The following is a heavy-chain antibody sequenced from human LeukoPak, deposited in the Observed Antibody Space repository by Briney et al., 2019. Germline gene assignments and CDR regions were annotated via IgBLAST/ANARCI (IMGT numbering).Heavy chain of an antibody. CDR1: GGSFSGYY. J-gene: IGHJ6*03. V-gene: IGHV4-59*10. Sequence: ASETLSLTSAVYGGSFSGYYWSWIRQPAGKGLEWIGRIYMSGSTDYNPSFKSRVTMSVDTSKNQVSLKLRSVAAADTAVYYCARVVWGGDFHYSLDVWGKGTTVIVSS. D-gene: IGHD7-27*01. CDR2: IYMSGST. CDR3: ARVVWGGDFHYSLDV.